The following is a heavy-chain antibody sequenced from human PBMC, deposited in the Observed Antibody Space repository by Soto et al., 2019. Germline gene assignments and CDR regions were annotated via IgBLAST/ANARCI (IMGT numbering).Heavy chain of an antibody. CDR3: ARARAPFLELLPFDD. Sequence: QVQLVQSGAEVKKPGSSVKVSCKASGGTFSSYAISWVRQAPGQGLEWMGGIIPIFGTANYAQKFQGRVTFTADDYTITAYMELRSLRSEDTAVYYCARARAPFLELLPFDDWGQGTLVTVSS. D-gene: IGHD3-3*02. CDR2: IIPIFGTA. J-gene: IGHJ4*02. V-gene: IGHV1-69*12. CDR1: GGTFSSYA.